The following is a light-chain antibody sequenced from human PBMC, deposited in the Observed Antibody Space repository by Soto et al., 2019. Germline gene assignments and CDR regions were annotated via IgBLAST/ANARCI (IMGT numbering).Light chain of an antibody. CDR3: QTWGTGIVV. Sequence: QAVVTQSPSASASLGASVTVTCTLSSGHSSNAVAWHQQQPEKGPRYLMRLNSDGSHSKGDGIPDRFTGSSSGADRYLTISSLQSEDEADYYCQTWGTGIVVFDGGTKLTVL. J-gene: IGLJ3*02. CDR1: SGHSSNA. V-gene: IGLV4-69*01. CDR2: LNSDGSH.